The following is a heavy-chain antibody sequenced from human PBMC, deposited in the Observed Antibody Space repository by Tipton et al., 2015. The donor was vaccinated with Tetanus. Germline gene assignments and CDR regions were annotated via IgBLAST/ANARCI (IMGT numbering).Heavy chain of an antibody. CDR3: ASAYSSGWYDSAFDI. CDR1: GYSFTSYW. J-gene: IGHJ3*02. V-gene: IGHV5-51*03. Sequence: VQSGAEVKKPGESLKISCKGSGYSFTSYWIGWVRQMPGKGLEWMGIIYPGDSDTRYSPSFQGQVTISADKSISTAYLQWSSLNASDTAMYYCASAYSSGWYDSAFDIWGQGTMVTVSS. CDR2: IYPGDSDT. D-gene: IGHD6-19*01.